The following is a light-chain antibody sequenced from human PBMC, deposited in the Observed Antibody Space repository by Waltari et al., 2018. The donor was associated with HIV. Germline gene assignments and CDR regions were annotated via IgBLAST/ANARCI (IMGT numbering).Light chain of an antibody. CDR3: SAYAGSTTYVI. V-gene: IGLV2-23*02. CDR2: EVS. Sequence: QSALTQTASVSGSPGQSITISCTGTSSDVGGYNLVSWYQQRPGKAPKTMIYEVSKRPSRVANRFSGSKSVNTASLTISGLQTEDEADYYCSAYAGSTTYVIFGRGTKLTVL. J-gene: IGLJ2*01. CDR1: SSDVGGYNL.